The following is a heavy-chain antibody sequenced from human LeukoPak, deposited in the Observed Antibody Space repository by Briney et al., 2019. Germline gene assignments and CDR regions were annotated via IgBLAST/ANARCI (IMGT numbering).Heavy chain of an antibody. J-gene: IGHJ4*02. CDR3: ARYSGYNRREFDY. CDR1: EFTFSNYW. Sequence: GGSLRLSCADSEFTFSNYWMTWIRQAPGKGLEWAANIKQDGSETYYVDSVKGRFTISRDNAKKSVYLQMNSLTAEDTAVYYCARYSGYNRREFDYWGQGTLVTVSS. D-gene: IGHD5-12*01. CDR2: IKQDGSET. V-gene: IGHV3-7*01.